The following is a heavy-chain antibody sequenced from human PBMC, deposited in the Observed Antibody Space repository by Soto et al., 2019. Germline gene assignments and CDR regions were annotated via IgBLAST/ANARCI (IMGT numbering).Heavy chain of an antibody. J-gene: IGHJ4*02. CDR3: ATHNLVVVASDY. CDR2: IYYSGST. CDR1: GGSISSSSYY. V-gene: IGHV4-39*01. Sequence: QLQLQESGPGLVKPSETLSLTCTVSGGSISSSSYYWGWIRQPPGKGLEWIGSIYYSGSTYYNPSLNSRVTISVDTSKNQFSLKLSSVTAADTAVYYCATHNLVVVASDYWGQGTLVTVSS. D-gene: IGHD2-15*01.